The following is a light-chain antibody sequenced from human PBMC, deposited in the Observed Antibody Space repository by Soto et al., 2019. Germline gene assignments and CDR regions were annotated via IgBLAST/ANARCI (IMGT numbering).Light chain of an antibody. Sequence: DSQMTQSPSTLSASVGDIVTITGRARQSITNRLAGYQKRTGKARKVLISDAYSLESGVPSRFSGGGSGTQFILTITRLQPDDCATHLRQHYGXMGAFGQVTEV. CDR2: DAY. CDR3: QHYGXMGA. J-gene: IGKJ1*01. CDR1: QSITNR. V-gene: IGKV1-5*01.